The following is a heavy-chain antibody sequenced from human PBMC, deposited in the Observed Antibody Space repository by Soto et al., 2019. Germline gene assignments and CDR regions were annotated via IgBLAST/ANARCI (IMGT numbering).Heavy chain of an antibody. CDR1: DFTFIDSW. J-gene: IGHJ6*02. Sequence: EVQLVESGGDLVKPGGSLTLSCAASDFTFIDSWMNWVRQAPGKGLEWVGRVKTKAQGETTDYAAPVKGRFTISRDDSTYTLSLHMRSLNADDPAVYYCTTGSVEGVWGQGTTVTVSS. V-gene: IGHV3-15*07. CDR2: VKTKAQGETT. D-gene: IGHD2-15*01. CDR3: TTGSVEGV.